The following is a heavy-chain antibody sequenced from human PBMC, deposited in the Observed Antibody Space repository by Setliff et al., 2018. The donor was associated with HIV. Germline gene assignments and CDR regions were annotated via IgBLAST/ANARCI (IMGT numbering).Heavy chain of an antibody. V-gene: IGHV1-2*02. CDR2: INPNSGDT. CDR3: ARGLRGVIKGRYYYMDV. D-gene: IGHD3-10*01. J-gene: IGHJ6*03. Sequence: ASVKVSCKASGNTFNIYAISWVRQAPGQGLEWMGWINPNSGDTKYSQHFEGRVTMTRDPSISTAYMELNRLRSDDTAVYYCARGLRGVIKGRYYYMDVWGKGTTVTAP. CDR1: GNTFNIYA.